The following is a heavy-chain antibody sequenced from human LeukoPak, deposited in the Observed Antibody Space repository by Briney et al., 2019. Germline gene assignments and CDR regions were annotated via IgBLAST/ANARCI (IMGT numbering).Heavy chain of an antibody. V-gene: IGHV1-69*13. CDR3: ARIPYCSSTSCYFDY. CDR1: GGTFSSYA. D-gene: IGHD2-2*01. CDR2: IIPIFGTA. Sequence: VASVKVSCKASGGTFSSYAISWVRQAPGQGLEWMGGIIPIFGTANYAQKFQGRVTITADESTSTACMELSSLRSEDTAVYYCARIPYCSSTSCYFDYWGQGTLVTVSS. J-gene: IGHJ4*02.